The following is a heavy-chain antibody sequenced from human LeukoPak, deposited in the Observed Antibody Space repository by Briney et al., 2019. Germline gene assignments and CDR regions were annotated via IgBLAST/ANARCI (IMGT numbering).Heavy chain of an antibody. CDR2: ISSSSGFI. J-gene: IGHJ3*02. Sequence: GGSLRLSCAASGFTFSSYSMNWVRQAPGKGLEWVSSISSSSGFIYYADSVKGRFTVSRDNAKNSLYLQMNSLRADDTAVYCCARVMDIVVVVADAFNIWGQGTMVTVSS. V-gene: IGHV3-21*01. CDR3: ARVMDIVVVVADAFNI. D-gene: IGHD2-15*01. CDR1: GFTFSSYS.